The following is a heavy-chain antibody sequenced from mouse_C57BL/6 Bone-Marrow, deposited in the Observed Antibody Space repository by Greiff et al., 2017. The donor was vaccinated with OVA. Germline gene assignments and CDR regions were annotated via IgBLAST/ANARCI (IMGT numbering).Heavy chain of an antibody. V-gene: IGHV10-3*01. J-gene: IGHJ2*01. CDR3: VREETGKGAYYFDY. CDR1: GFTFNTYA. Sequence: EVQGVESGGGLVQPKGSLKLSCAASGFTFNTYAMHWVRQAPGKGLEWVARIRSKSSNYATYYADSVRDRFTISRDDSQSMLYLQMNNLKTEDTAMYYCVREETGKGAYYFDYWGQGTTLTVSS. D-gene: IGHD4-1*01. CDR2: IRSKSSNYAT.